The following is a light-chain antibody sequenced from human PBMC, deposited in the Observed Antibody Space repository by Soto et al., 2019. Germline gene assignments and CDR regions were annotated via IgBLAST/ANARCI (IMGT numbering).Light chain of an antibody. CDR1: SSDVGYYDY. V-gene: IGLV2-14*01. Sequence: QSALTQPASVSGSPGQSITISCTETSSDVGYYDYVSWYQHHPGKAPKLMIYEVSNRPSGVSHRFSGSKSGNTASLTISGLQAEDEADYYCISYTDISTYVFGTGNQLTVL. CDR2: EVS. CDR3: ISYTDISTYV. J-gene: IGLJ1*01.